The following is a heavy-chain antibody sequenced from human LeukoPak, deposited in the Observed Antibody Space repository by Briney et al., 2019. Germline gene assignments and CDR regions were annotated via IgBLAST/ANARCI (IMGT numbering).Heavy chain of an antibody. J-gene: IGHJ5*02. CDR2: IYYSGST. D-gene: IGHD3-3*01. V-gene: IGHV4-59*01. CDR3: PRGVNFDLWSGYREYNWFDP. Sequence: SETLSLTCTVSGGSISSYYWSWIRQPPGKGLEWIGYIYYSGSTNYNPSLKSRVTISVDTSKNQFSLNLNSVTAADTAVYYCPRGVNFDLWSGYREYNWFDPWGQGTLVTVSS. CDR1: GGSISSYY.